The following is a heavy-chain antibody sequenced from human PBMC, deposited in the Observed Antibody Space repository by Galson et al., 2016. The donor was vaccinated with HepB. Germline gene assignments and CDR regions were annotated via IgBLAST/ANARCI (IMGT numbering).Heavy chain of an antibody. CDR3: VRETNKPTVLVEGDS. Sequence: SLRLSCAASGFTFSSYGMHWVRQASGKGLEWVALIWYDGNNKYYADSVKGRFTISRDNSKNTLYLQMSSLRVEDTAVYYCVRETNKPTVLVEGDSWGQGTLVTVSS. D-gene: IGHD2-8*02. CDR2: IWYDGNNK. CDR1: GFTFSSYG. V-gene: IGHV3-33*01. J-gene: IGHJ5*02.